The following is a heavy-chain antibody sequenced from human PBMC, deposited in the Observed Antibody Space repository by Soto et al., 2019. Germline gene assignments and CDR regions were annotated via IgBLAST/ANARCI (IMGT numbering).Heavy chain of an antibody. D-gene: IGHD3-9*01. J-gene: IGHJ4*02. V-gene: IGHV4-31*03. Sequence: PSETLSLTCTVSGDSLSSGGHYWSWIRQHPGKGLEWIGHIYDSVNTYYSPSLRSRVTISADMSKNQFSLNLRSVTAADTAVYYCARVDHRGYFAILTDYWGQGXLVTVYS. CDR1: GDSLSSGGHY. CDR2: IYDSVNT. CDR3: ARVDHRGYFAILTDY.